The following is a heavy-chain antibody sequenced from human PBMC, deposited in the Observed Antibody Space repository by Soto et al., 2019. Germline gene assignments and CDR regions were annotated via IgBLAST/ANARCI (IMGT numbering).Heavy chain of an antibody. Sequence: QVQLQESGPGLVKPSQTLSLTCTVSGGSISSGGYYWSWIRQHPGKGLEWIGYIYYSGSTYSNPSLKGRVTMTIDTSKNHFSLKLSSVTAARTTVDYCESWPQLEPRLDSWGQGTLVTVSS. CDR2: IYYSGST. CDR3: ESWPQLEPRLDS. V-gene: IGHV4-31*03. J-gene: IGHJ4*02. CDR1: GGSISSGGYY. D-gene: IGHD1-1*01.